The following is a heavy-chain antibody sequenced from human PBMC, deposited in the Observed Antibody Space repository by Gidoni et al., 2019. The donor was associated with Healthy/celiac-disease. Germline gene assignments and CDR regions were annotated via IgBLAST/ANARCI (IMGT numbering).Heavy chain of an antibody. CDR2: IYYSGST. D-gene: IGHD6-6*01. V-gene: IGHV4-31*03. J-gene: IGHJ5*02. Sequence: QVQLQESGPGLVKTSQTLSLTCTVSGGSISSGDYYWNWIRQHPGKGLEWIWYIYYSGSTYYNPSLKSRITISLDTSKSQFSLKLSSVTAADTAVYYCASRAARRAGWFDPWGQGTLVTVSA. CDR3: ASRAARRAGWFDP. CDR1: GGSISSGDYY.